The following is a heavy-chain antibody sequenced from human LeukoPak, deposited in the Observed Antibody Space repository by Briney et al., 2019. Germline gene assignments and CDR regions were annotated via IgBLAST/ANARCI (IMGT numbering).Heavy chain of an antibody. V-gene: IGHV1-18*01. CDR2: ISPYNSNT. CDR1: GYTFTSYC. J-gene: IGHJ3*02. CDR3: ARDVQAYYGSGSPHDAFDI. D-gene: IGHD3-10*01. Sequence: ASVKISCKASGYTFTSYCISWVRQAPGQGLEWMGCISPYNSNTNYAQNLQGRVTITTDTSTSTAYMQLRSLRAHDTAVYYFARDVQAYYGSGSPHDAFDIWRQGTMVTLPS.